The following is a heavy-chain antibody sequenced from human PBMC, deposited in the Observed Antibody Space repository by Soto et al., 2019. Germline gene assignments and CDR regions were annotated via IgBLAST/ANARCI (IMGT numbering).Heavy chain of an antibody. CDR1: GFTFRNYA. CDR2: ISYDGINE. CDR3: ARPESSKQGAYDI. V-gene: IGHV3-30-3*01. J-gene: IGHJ3*02. Sequence: QVQLVESGGGVVQPGRSLRLSCAASGFTFRNYAMHWVRQAPGKGLEWVAVISYDGINEDYGDSVKGRFTISRDNSKNMLYLQINSLRPEDTAVYYCARPESSKQGAYDIWGHETLVSVSS. D-gene: IGHD6-13*01.